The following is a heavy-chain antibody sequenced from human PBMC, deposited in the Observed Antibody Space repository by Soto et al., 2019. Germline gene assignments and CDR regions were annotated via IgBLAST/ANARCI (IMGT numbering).Heavy chain of an antibody. Sequence: SVKVSCKASGGTFSSYAISWVRQAPGQGLEWMGGIIPIFGTANYAQKFQGRVTITADKSTSTAYMELSSLRSEDTAVYYCATGPTMVRGVIIRYYGMDVWGQGTTVTVSS. CDR2: IIPIFGTA. V-gene: IGHV1-69*06. CDR1: GGTFSSYA. CDR3: ATGPTMVRGVIIRYYGMDV. J-gene: IGHJ6*02. D-gene: IGHD3-10*01.